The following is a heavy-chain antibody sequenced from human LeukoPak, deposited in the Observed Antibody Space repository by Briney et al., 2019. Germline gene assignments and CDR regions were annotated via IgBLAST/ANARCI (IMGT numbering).Heavy chain of an antibody. Sequence: GGSLRLSCAASGFTFSSYAMHWVRQAPGKGLEYVSAISSNGGSTYYANSVKGRFTISRDNSKNTLYLQIGSLRAEDMAVYYCARGIWGYGDSHAFDIWGQGTMVTVSS. V-gene: IGHV3-64*01. D-gene: IGHD4-17*01. CDR2: ISSNGGST. CDR3: ARGIWGYGDSHAFDI. CDR1: GFTFSSYA. J-gene: IGHJ3*02.